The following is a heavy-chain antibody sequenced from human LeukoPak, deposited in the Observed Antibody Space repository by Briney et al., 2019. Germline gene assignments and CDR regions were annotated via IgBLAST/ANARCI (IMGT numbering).Heavy chain of an antibody. V-gene: IGHV3-23*01. D-gene: IGHD3-10*01. CDR2: ISGSGGST. CDR1: GFTFSSYG. CDR3: AKDSSYRRSGSSSRYFDY. Sequence: PGGSLRLSCAASGFTFSSYGMSWVRQAPGKGLEWVSAISGSGGSTYYADSVKGRFTISRDNSKNTLYLQMNSLRAEDTAVYYCAKDSSYRRSGSSSRYFDYWGQGTLVTVSS. J-gene: IGHJ4*02.